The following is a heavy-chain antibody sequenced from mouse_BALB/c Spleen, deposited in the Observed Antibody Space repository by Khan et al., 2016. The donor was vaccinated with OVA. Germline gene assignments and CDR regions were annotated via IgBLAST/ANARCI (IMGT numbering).Heavy chain of an antibody. V-gene: IGHV3-1*02. J-gene: IGHJ4*01. CDR2: IHYSGST. CDR1: GYSITSDYS. D-gene: IGHD2-3*01. Sequence: EVQLQESGPDLVKPSQSLSLTCTVTGYSITSDYSWHWIRQFPGNKLEWMGYIHYSGSTNYNPSLKSRISITRDTSKNQFFLQLNSVTTEDTVTYYCSRFDGYYDAMDYWGQGTSVTVSS. CDR3: SRFDGYYDAMDY.